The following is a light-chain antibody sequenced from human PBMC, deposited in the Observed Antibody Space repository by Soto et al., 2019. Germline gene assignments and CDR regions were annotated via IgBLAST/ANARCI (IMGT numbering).Light chain of an antibody. J-gene: IGKJ5*01. V-gene: IGKV3D-15*01. CDR1: QFVSSN. CDR3: QQSHNWPPIT. Sequence: EIVMTQSPVTLSVSPGERATLSCRASQFVSSNLAWYQQKPGQAPRLLIYGASTRATGIPARFSGSGSGTEFTLTISNLQSEDFAVYFCQQSHNWPPITVGQGTRLEIK. CDR2: GAS.